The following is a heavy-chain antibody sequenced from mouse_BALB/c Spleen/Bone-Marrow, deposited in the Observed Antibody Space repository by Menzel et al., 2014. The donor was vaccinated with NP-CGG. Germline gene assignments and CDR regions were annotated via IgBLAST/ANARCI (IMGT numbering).Heavy chain of an antibody. CDR1: GYTFTSYY. CDR3: ARDDYDY. CDR2: IFPGNFYT. V-gene: IGHV1S56*01. J-gene: IGHJ2*01. D-gene: IGHD2-4*01. Sequence: VQLVESGPELVKPGASVRISCKASGYTFTSYYIHWVKQRPGQGLEWIGWIFPGNFYTRFNENFKGRATLTADKSSSTAYMHLSSPTSEDSAVYFCARDDYDYWGQGTTLTVSS.